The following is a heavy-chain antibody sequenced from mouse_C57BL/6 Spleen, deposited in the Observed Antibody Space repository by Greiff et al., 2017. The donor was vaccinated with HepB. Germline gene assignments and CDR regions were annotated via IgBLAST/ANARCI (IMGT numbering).Heavy chain of an antibody. Sequence: EVKLQESGGDLVKPGGSLKLSCAASGFTFSSYGMSWVRQTPDKRLEWVATISSGGSYTYYPDSVKGRFTISRDNAKNTLYLQMSSPKSKDTAMYYCARHETTVVATDYYAMDYWGQGTSVTVSS. CDR1: GFTFSSYG. CDR3: ARHETTVVATDYYAMDY. CDR2: ISSGGSYT. D-gene: IGHD1-1*01. V-gene: IGHV5-6*01. J-gene: IGHJ4*01.